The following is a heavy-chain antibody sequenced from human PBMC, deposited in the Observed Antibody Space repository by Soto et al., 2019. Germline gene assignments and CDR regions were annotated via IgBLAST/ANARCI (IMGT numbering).Heavy chain of an antibody. D-gene: IGHD7-27*01. CDR2: TYYTGST. CDR3: ARANWYSEY. Sequence: SETLSVTCTVAGGSSINLYGRWIRQPPGKGLEWIGYTYYTGSTNYNPSLKSRVTMSVDTSKSQFSLNLTSLTAADTAIYYCARANWYSEYWGQGTLVTVSS. J-gene: IGHJ4*02. V-gene: IGHV4-59*11. CDR1: GGSSINLY.